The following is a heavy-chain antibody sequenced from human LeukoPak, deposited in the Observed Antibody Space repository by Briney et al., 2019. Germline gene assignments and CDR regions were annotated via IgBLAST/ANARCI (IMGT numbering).Heavy chain of an antibody. D-gene: IGHD4-17*01. V-gene: IGHV4-34*01. J-gene: IGHJ4*02. Sequence: PSKTLSLTCAVYGGSFSGYYWSWIRQPPGKGLEWIGEINHSGSTNYNPSLKSRVTISVDTSKNQFSLKLSSVTAADTAVYYCARANGDYLKEYYFDYWGQGTLVTVSS. CDR1: GGSFSGYY. CDR3: ARANGDYLKEYYFDY. CDR2: INHSGST.